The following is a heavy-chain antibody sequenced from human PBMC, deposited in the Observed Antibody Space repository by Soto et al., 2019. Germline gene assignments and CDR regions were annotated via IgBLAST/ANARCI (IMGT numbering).Heavy chain of an antibody. D-gene: IGHD3-10*01. CDR1: GYTFSSYA. CDR3: ARDSPGSDY. V-gene: IGHV1-18*01. J-gene: IGHJ4*02. CDR2: ISAYSCNT. Sequence: QVQLVQSGAEVKKPGASVKVSCKASGYTFSSYAITWVRQAPGQGLEWMAWISAYSCNTNYAQKFQGRVTMTTDTATSTAYMELRSLCSDDTAVYYCARDSPGSDYWGQGTLVTVSS.